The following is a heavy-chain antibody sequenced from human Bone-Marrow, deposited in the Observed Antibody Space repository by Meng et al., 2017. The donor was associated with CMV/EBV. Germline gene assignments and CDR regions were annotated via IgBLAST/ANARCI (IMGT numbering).Heavy chain of an antibody. Sequence: ASVKVSCKASGYTFTSYDINWVRQATGQGLEWMGWMNPNSGNTGYAQKFQGRVTITRNTSISTAYMELSSLRSEDTAVYYCAREGPREGDCTSISCYSDVYGMDVWGQGTTVTVSS. CDR3: AREGPREGDCTSISCYSDVYGMDV. CDR1: GYTFTSYD. D-gene: IGHD2-2*02. J-gene: IGHJ6*02. CDR2: MNPNSGNT. V-gene: IGHV1-8*03.